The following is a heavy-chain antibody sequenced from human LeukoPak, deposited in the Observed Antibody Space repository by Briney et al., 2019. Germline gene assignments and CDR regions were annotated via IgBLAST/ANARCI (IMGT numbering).Heavy chain of an antibody. D-gene: IGHD3-22*01. J-gene: IGHJ5*02. CDR3: ARDVYDSSGYYLGIDP. CDR1: GASISSYY. Sequence: PSETLSLTCSVSGASISSYYWTWIRQAPGKGLEWVGYIHYSGNTNYNPSLKSRVTLSVVTSRNQFSLKLSSVTAADTAVYYCARDVYDSSGYYLGIDPWGQGTLATVSS. V-gene: IGHV4-59*01. CDR2: IHYSGNT.